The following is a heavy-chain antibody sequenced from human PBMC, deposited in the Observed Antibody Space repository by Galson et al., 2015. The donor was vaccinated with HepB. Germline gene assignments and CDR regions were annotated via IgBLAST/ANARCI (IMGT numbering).Heavy chain of an antibody. D-gene: IGHD3-16*02. J-gene: IGHJ3*02. Sequence: SLRLSCAASGFTFSSYSMNWVRQAPGKGLEWVSYISSSSSTIYYADSVKGRFTISRDNAKNSLYLQMNSLRAEDTAVYYCARDSRDYVWGSYRYGEAFDIWGQGTMVTVSS. CDR2: ISSSSSTI. CDR3: ARDSRDYVWGSYRYGEAFDI. CDR1: GFTFSSYS. V-gene: IGHV3-48*01.